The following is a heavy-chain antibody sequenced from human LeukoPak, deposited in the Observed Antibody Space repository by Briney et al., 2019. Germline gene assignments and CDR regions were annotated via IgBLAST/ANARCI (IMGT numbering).Heavy chain of an antibody. CDR3: AKGTSSGWYGTRPRYYGMDV. J-gene: IGHJ6*02. Sequence: GGSLRLSCAASGFTFDDYAMLWVRQAPGKGLVWVSGISWNSGSIAYADSVKGRFTISRDNAKNSLYVQMNSLRADDTALYYCAKGTSSGWYGTRPRYYGMDVWGQGTTVTVSS. V-gene: IGHV3-9*01. CDR2: ISWNSGSI. D-gene: IGHD6-19*01. CDR1: GFTFDDYA.